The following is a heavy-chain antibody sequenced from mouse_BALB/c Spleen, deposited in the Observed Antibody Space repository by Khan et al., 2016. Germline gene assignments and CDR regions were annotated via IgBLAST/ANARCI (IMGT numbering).Heavy chain of an antibody. CDR1: GITFSSYT. CDR3: TRGGEYFDV. V-gene: IGHV5-6-4*01. J-gene: IGHJ1*01. CDR2: ITRGGHYT. Sequence: EVQLQESGGDLVKPGGSLKLSCAASGITFSSYTLSWVRQTPEKRLEWVATITRGGHYTYYPDSVKGRFTISRDNAKDTLSLQMSSLKSEDTAMDFGTRGGEYFDVWGAGTTVTVSS.